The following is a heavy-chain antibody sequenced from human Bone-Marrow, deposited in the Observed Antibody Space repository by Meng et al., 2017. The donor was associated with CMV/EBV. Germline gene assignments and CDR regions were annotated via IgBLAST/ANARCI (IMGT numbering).Heavy chain of an antibody. CDR3: ARDVRGRTGDS. J-gene: IGHJ4*02. V-gene: IGHV4-61*01. D-gene: IGHD7-27*01. CDR1: GGSVSSGSYY. CDR2: IYYSGST. Sequence: SETLSLTCTVSGGSVSSGSYYWSWIRQPPGKGLEWTGYIYYSGSTNYNPSLKSRVTMSVDTSKNQFSLKLSSVTAADTAVYYCARDVRGRTGDSWGQGTLVTVSS.